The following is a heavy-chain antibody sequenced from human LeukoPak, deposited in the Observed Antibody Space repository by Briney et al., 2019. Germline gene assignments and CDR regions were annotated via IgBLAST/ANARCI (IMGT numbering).Heavy chain of an antibody. D-gene: IGHD6-13*01. Sequence: GASVKVSCKASGYTFTGYYMHWVRQAPGQGLEWMGWINPNSGGTNYAQKFQGRVTMTRDTSISTAYMELSRLRSDDTAVYYCARDRRLAAAGYKPNFDYWGQGTLVTVSS. CDR2: INPNSGGT. CDR3: ARDRRLAAAGYKPNFDY. CDR1: GYTFTGYY. J-gene: IGHJ4*02. V-gene: IGHV1-2*02.